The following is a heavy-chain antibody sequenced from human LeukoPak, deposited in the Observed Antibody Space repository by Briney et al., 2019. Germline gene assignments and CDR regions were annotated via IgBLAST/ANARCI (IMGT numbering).Heavy chain of an antibody. Sequence: ASVKVSCKASGYTFTSYAMHWVRQAPGQRLEWMGWINAGNGNTKYSQKFQGRVTITRDTSASTAYMELSSLRSEDTAVYYCGRVGGDSYSYYYYYGMDVWGQGTTVTVSS. CDR2: INAGNGNT. D-gene: IGHD2-21*02. J-gene: IGHJ6*02. CDR3: GRVGGDSYSYYYYYGMDV. CDR1: GYTFTSYA. V-gene: IGHV1-3*01.